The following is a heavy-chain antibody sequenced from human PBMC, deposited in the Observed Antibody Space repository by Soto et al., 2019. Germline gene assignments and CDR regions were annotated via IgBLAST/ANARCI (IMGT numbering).Heavy chain of an antibody. Sequence: QVQLQESGPGLVKPSETLSLTCTVSGGSISSYYWSWIRQPPGKGLEWIGDIYYSGSTNYNPALKSRVTVSVDTSKNQFCLKLSSVTAADTAVYYCGRSWGKTLYYYSCNMDVWGKGTTVTVSS. CDR2: IYYSGST. V-gene: IGHV4-59*01. CDR1: GGSISSYY. CDR3: GRSWGKTLYYYSCNMDV. D-gene: IGHD7-27*01. J-gene: IGHJ6*03.